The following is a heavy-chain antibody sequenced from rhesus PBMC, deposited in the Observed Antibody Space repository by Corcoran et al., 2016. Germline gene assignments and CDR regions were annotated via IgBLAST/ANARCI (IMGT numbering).Heavy chain of an antibody. D-gene: IGHD6-37*01. J-gene: IGHJ4*01. CDR1: GFSITTTATG. CDR2: ISWNDSK. CDR3: ARGGRWLVVGGFDY. V-gene: IGHV2-95*01. Sequence: QVTLKESGPALVKPTQTLTLTCTFSGFSITTTATGVGWIRQPPGKALEWLTSISWNDSKYYKTSLKSRRNISKDSSKNQVVLTMANMEPVDTATYYCARGGRWLVVGGFDYWGQGVLVTVSS.